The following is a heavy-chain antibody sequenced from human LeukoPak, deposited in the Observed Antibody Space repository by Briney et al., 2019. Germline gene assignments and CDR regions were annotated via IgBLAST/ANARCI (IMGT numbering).Heavy chain of an antibody. CDR1: GYSFTSHW. V-gene: IGHV5-51*01. D-gene: IGHD2-15*01. CDR2: INPGDSYI. Sequence: GESLQISCKGSGYSFTSHWIGWVRQMPGKGLEWMGIINPGDSYIRYGPSFQGQITISVDKSIKTAYLQWGSLKASDTAMYYCARHSSYCSATSCFPKEWGQGALVTVSS. CDR3: ARHSSYCSATSCFPKE. J-gene: IGHJ4*02.